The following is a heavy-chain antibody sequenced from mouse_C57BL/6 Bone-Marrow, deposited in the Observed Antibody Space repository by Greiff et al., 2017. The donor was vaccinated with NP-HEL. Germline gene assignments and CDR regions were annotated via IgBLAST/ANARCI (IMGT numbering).Heavy chain of an antibody. CDR2: IDPENGDT. V-gene: IGHV14-4*01. Sequence: VQLQQSGAELVRPGASVKLSCTASGFNIKDDYMHWVKQRPEQGLEWIGWIDPENGDTEYASKFQGKATITADTSSNTAYLQLSSLTSEDTAVYYCTTFAGYYAMDYWGQGTSVTVSS. J-gene: IGHJ4*01. CDR3: TTFAGYYAMDY. D-gene: IGHD4-1*01. CDR1: GFNIKDDY.